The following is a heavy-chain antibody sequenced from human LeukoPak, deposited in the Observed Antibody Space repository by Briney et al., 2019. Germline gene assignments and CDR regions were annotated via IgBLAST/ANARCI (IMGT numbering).Heavy chain of an antibody. CDR3: VRDLTIVGVAQVHH. V-gene: IGHV3-7*01. CDR1: GFTFSRHW. Sequence: GGSLRLSCAASGFTFSRHWMYWVRQAPGKGLEWVANIKQDGSAKPYVDSVKGRFTISRDNAKNSLFLQMNSLRAEDTAVYYCVRDLTIVGVAQVHHWGQGTLVTVSS. J-gene: IGHJ5*02. CDR2: IKQDGSAK. D-gene: IGHD1-26*01.